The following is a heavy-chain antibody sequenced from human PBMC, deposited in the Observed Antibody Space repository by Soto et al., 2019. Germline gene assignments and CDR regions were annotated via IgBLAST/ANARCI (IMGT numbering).Heavy chain of an antibody. CDR1: GYTFTSYD. D-gene: IGHD3-16*01. J-gene: IGHJ6*02. CDR3: AREGVRGMDV. Sequence: QVQLVQSGAEVNKPGASVKVSCKASGYTFTSYDINWVRQATGQGLEWMGWMNPNSANTGNAQNLQGGVTMTTNTSISTAYMELSSLRSEDTAVYYCAREGVRGMDVWGQGTTVTVSS. V-gene: IGHV1-8*01. CDR2: MNPNSANT.